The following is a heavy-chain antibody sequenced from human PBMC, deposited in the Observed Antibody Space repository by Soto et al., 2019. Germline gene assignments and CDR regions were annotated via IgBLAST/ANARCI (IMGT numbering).Heavy chain of an antibody. D-gene: IGHD5-12*01. Sequence: PSETLSLTCTVSGGSVSSGSYYWSWIRQPPGKGLEWIGYIYYSGSTNYNPSLKSRVTISVDTSKNQFSLKLSSVTAADTAVYYCARAGGFFDGYRSFDYWGQGTLVTVS. CDR1: GGSVSSGSYY. CDR2: IYYSGST. CDR3: ARAGGFFDGYRSFDY. V-gene: IGHV4-61*01. J-gene: IGHJ4*02.